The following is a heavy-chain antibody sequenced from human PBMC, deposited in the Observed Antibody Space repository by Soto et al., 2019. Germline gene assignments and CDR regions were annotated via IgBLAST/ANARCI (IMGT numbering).Heavy chain of an antibody. CDR1: GGSISTINW. D-gene: IGHD6-6*01. CDR3: ARVSRSSAFGMDV. CDR2: IYQTGST. Sequence: PSETLSLTCAVSGGSISTINWWTWVRQPPGKGLDWIGEIYQTGSTSHNPSLESRVTISIDKSKNQFSLKLRSVTAADTAVYYCARVSRSSAFGMDVWGQGTTVTVSS. J-gene: IGHJ6*02. V-gene: IGHV4-4*02.